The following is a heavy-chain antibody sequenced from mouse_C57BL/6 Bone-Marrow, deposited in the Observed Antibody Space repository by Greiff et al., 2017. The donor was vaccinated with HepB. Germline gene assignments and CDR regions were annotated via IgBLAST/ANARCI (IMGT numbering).Heavy chain of an antibody. CDR1: GYTFTNYW. Sequence: VQLQQSGAELVRPGTSVKMSCKASGYTFTNYWIGWAKQRPGHGLEWIGDIYPGGGYTNYNEKFKGKATLTANKSSSTAYMQFSSLTSEDSAIYYCARGDYFDYWGQGTTLTVSS. J-gene: IGHJ2*01. V-gene: IGHV1-63*01. CDR2: IYPGGGYT. CDR3: ARGDYFDY.